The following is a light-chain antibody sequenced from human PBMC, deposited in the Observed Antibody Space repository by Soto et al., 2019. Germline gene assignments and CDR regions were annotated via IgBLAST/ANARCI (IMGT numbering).Light chain of an antibody. V-gene: IGLV3-21*02. CDR3: QVWDSSSDRVV. CDR2: DDS. J-gene: IGLJ2*01. Sequence: SYELTQPPSVSVAPGQTARITCGGNNIGSKSVHWYQQKPGQAPVLVVYDDSDRRSGIPERFSGSNSGNTATLTISRVEAGDEADYYCQVWDSSSDRVVFGGGTELAVL. CDR1: NIGSKS.